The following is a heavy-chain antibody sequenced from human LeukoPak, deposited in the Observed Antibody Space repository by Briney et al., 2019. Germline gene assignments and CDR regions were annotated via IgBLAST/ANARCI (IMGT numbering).Heavy chain of an antibody. V-gene: IGHV1-69*04. CDR1: GGTFSSYA. CDR3: ARGGDGYNFDY. CDR2: IIPILGIA. D-gene: IGHD5-24*01. J-gene: IGHJ4*02. Sequence: SVKVSCKASGGTFSSYAISWVRQAPGQGLEWMGRIIPILGIANYAQKFQGRVTITADKSTSTAYMELSSLRSEDTAVYYCARGGDGYNFDYWGQGTLVTVSS.